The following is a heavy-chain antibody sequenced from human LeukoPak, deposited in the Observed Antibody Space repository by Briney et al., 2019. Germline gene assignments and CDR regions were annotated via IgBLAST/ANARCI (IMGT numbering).Heavy chain of an antibody. CDR1: GFTFSRYW. Sequence: GGSLRLSCAASGFTFSRYWMTWVRQAAGKGVEWVANIKQDGSEKYYVDSVKGRFTISRDNAKNSLYLQMTSLRAEDTALYYCARFSGSRHTIDYWGQGTLVTVSS. CDR2: IKQDGSEK. CDR3: ARFSGSRHTIDY. V-gene: IGHV3-7*01. D-gene: IGHD1-26*01. J-gene: IGHJ4*02.